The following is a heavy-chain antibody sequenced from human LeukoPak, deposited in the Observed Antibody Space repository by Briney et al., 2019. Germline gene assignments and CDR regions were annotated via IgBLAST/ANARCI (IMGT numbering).Heavy chain of an antibody. J-gene: IGHJ4*02. Sequence: PGGSLRLSCAASGFTFSSYAMHWVRQAPGKGLEWVAVISYDGSNKYYADSVKGRFTISRDNSKNTLYLQMNSLRAEDTAVYYCARVGNSYGLGGYFDYWGQGTLVTVSS. CDR2: ISYDGSNK. V-gene: IGHV3-30-3*01. D-gene: IGHD5-18*01. CDR3: ARVGNSYGLGGYFDY. CDR1: GFTFSSYA.